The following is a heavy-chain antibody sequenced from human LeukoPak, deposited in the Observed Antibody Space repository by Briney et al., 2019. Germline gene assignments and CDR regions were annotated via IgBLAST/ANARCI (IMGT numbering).Heavy chain of an antibody. J-gene: IGHJ6*02. Sequence: GGSLRLSCAASGFTFSSYWMSWVRQAPGKGLEWVANVKQDGSEKYYVDSVKGRFTISRDNAKNSLYLQMNSLRAEDTAVYYCARASYPGRKENYYYGMDVWGQGTTATVSS. CDR1: GFTFSSYW. D-gene: IGHD3-10*01. CDR3: ARASYPGRKENYYYGMDV. V-gene: IGHV3-7*01. CDR2: VKQDGSEK.